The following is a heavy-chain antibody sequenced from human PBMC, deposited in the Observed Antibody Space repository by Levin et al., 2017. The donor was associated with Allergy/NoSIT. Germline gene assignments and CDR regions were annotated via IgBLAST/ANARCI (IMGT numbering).Heavy chain of an antibody. Sequence: LSLTCAASGFTFTDRWMIWVRQAPGKGLEWVANIDRDGSAKNYLDSVKGRFTISRDNAKSTLSLQMNSLRAEDTAVYYCVRDLNWSSFNWGQGTLVTVSS. J-gene: IGHJ4*02. CDR3: VRDLNWSSFN. CDR2: IDRDGSAK. V-gene: IGHV3-7*01. CDR1: GFTFTDRW.